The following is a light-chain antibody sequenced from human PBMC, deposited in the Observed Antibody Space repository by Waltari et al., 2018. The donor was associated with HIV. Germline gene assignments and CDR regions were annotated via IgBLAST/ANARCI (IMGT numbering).Light chain of an antibody. Sequence: EIVLTQSPGTLSLSPGERATLSCRASQSVSSSYLAWYQQKPGQAPRLLIYGASRRATGIPERFSGSGSGTDFTLTISRLEPEDFAVYYCQQYGNSPWAFGQGTKVEIK. CDR1: QSVSSSY. V-gene: IGKV3-20*01. J-gene: IGKJ1*01. CDR3: QQYGNSPWA. CDR2: GAS.